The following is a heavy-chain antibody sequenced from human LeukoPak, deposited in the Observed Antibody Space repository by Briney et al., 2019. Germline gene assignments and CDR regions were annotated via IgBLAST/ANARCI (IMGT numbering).Heavy chain of an antibody. Sequence: PGGSLRLSCTASGFTFGDYAMSWFRQAPGKGLEWVGFIRSKAYGGTTEYAASVKGRFTISRDDSKSIAYLQMNSLKTEDTAVYYCTRSVQWLLTFNALDIWGQGTMVTVSS. D-gene: IGHD3-22*01. CDR1: GFTFGDYA. V-gene: IGHV3-49*03. J-gene: IGHJ3*02. CDR2: IRSKAYGGTT. CDR3: TRSVQWLLTFNALDI.